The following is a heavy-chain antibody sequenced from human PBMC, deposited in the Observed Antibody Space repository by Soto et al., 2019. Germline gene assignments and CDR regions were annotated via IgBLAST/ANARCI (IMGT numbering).Heavy chain of an antibody. CDR1: GGSITRGGYY. CDR3: ARDPAP. CDR2: IYNSGTT. V-gene: IGHV4-31*03. Sequence: PSETLSLTCTVSGGSITRGGYYWSWIRQHPGKGLEWIGYIYNSGTTYYNPSLKSRVTISVDTSKNQFSLKLTSVTAADTAVYYCARDPAPWGQGTLVTVPS. J-gene: IGHJ5*02.